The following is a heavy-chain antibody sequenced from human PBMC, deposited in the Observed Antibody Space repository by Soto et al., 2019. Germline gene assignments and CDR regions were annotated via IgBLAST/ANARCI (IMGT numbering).Heavy chain of an antibody. CDR1: GFSLSTSGVG. D-gene: IGHD3-22*01. V-gene: IGHV2-5*01. CDR2: IYWNDDK. J-gene: IGHJ3*02. Sequence: SGPTLVNPTQTLTLTCTFSGFSLSTSGVGVGWIRQPPGKAREWLALIYWNDDKRYSPSLRSRLTITKATSKNQVVLTMTNMDPVQTATYYCAQSRPYYYDSSGYYQRRGAFDTWGQGTMVTVSS. CDR3: AQSRPYYYDSSGYYQRRGAFDT.